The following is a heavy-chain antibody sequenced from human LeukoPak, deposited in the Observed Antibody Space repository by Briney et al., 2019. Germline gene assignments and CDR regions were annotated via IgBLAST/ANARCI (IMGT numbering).Heavy chain of an antibody. CDR2: MNPNSGNT. CDR1: GYTFTSYD. D-gene: IGHD3-10*01. J-gene: IGHJ6*02. CDR3: ATRYGSGSYYGLLAISYYYYGMDV. Sequence: ASVKVSCKASGYTFTSYDINWVRQATGQGLEWMGWMNPNSGNTGYAQKFQGRVTMTRNTSISTAYMELSSLRSEDTAVYYCATRYGSGSYYGLLAISYYYYGMDVWGQGTTVTVSS. V-gene: IGHV1-8*01.